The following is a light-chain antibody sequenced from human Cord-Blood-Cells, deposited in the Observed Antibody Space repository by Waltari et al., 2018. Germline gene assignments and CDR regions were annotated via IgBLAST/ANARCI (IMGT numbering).Light chain of an antibody. Sequence: EIVLTQSPGTLSLSPGERATLSCRASQSVSSSYLAWYQQKPGQAPRLLIYGASSRATGIPDRFGGSGSGTYFTLTISRLEPEDFAVYYCQQYVSSPPLTFGGGTKVDNK. CDR1: QSVSSSY. J-gene: IGKJ4*01. V-gene: IGKV3-20*01. CDR3: QQYVSSPPLT. CDR2: GAS.